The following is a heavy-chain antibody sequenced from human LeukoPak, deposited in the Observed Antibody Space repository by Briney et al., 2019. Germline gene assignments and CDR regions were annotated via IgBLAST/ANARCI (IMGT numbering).Heavy chain of an antibody. CDR3: AKRALGTTGAFFEN. CDR2: ISAASTTI. V-gene: IGHV3-23*01. J-gene: IGHJ4*02. CDR1: EFTYSSYA. Sequence: GGSLRLSCAASEFTYSSYAMSWVRQGPGKGLERVSAISAASTTIYYADSVKGRFTISRDNSKNTLYLQMDSLRAEDTAVYYCAKRALGTTGAFFENWGQGALVTVSS. D-gene: IGHD1-1*01.